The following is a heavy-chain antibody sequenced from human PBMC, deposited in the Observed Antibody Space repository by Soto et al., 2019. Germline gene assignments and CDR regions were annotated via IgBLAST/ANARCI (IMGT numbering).Heavy chain of an antibody. J-gene: IGHJ4*02. Sequence: QVQLVQSGAEVNKPGASVKVSCKVSGYNLSSYGLNWVRQAPGQGLEWMGWISAKTGNTNYPQRRQGRVTMPTDTSTNTANLGLRSLRADDTAVYYCAIGGRGYYESSSWFDYWGQGTLVTVSS. V-gene: IGHV1-18*01. D-gene: IGHD3-22*01. CDR2: ISAKTGNT. CDR3: AIGGRGYYESSSWFDY. CDR1: GYNLSSYG.